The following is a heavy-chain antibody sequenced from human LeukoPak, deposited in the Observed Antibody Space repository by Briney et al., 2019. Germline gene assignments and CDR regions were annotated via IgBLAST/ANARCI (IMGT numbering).Heavy chain of an antibody. CDR3: AKSTSMVRGVIRPYYYYYYMDV. CDR2: IRYDGSNK. V-gene: IGHV3-30*02. CDR1: GFTFSSYG. Sequence: GGSLRLSCAASGFTFSSYGMHWVRQAPGKGLEWVAFIRYDGSNKYYADSVKGRFTISRDNSKNTLYLQMNSLRAEDTAVYYCAKSTSMVRGVIRPYYYYYYMDVWGKGTTVTVSS. J-gene: IGHJ6*03. D-gene: IGHD3-10*01.